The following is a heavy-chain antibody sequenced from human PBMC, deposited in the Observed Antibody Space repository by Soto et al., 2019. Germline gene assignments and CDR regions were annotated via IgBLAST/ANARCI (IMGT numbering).Heavy chain of an antibody. J-gene: IGHJ5*02. CDR3: ARGVDTVTTRRANWFDT. Sequence: TSETLSLTCAVSGYSISSGYYWGWIRQPPGKGLEWIGSIYHSGSTYYNPSLKSRVTISVDTSKNQFSLKLSSVTAADTAVYYCARGVDTVTTRRANWFDTWGQGTLVTVSS. D-gene: IGHD4-17*01. V-gene: IGHV4-38-2*01. CDR2: IYHSGST. CDR1: GYSISSGYY.